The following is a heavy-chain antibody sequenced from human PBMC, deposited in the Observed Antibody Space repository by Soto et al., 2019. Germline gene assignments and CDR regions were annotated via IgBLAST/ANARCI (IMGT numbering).Heavy chain of an antibody. Sequence: GSLRLSCAASGFTFSSYDMHWVRQPTGKGLEWVSVIGTAGDTYYAASVKGRFTISRENAKNSLSLQMNSLRAGDTAVYYCARGKPRKYSGYDLYYYMDVWGKGTTVTVSS. CDR2: IGTAGDT. J-gene: IGHJ6*03. CDR1: GFTFSSYD. D-gene: IGHD5-12*01. V-gene: IGHV3-13*01. CDR3: ARGKPRKYSGYDLYYYMDV.